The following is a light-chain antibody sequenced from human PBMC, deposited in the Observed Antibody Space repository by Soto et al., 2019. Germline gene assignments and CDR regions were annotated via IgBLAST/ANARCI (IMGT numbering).Light chain of an antibody. V-gene: IGKV3-20*01. CDR1: QSINSRY. CDR3: QQFGSSPGFT. Sequence: EIGLTQSPGTLSLSPGERATLSCRASQSINSRYLAWYQQKPGQAPRLLIYGASSRATGIPDRFSGSGSGTDFTITISRLEPADSALYYCQQFGSSPGFTFGPGTIVDIK. CDR2: GAS. J-gene: IGKJ3*01.